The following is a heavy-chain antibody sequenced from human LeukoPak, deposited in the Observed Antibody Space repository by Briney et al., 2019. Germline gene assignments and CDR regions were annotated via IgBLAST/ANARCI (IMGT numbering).Heavy chain of an antibody. J-gene: IGHJ6*02. CDR3: ARGDSGWTPGGYYYGMDV. V-gene: IGHV4-39*07. CDR2: IYYSGST. CDR1: GGSISSSSYY. Sequence: SETLSLTCTVSGGSISSSSYYWGWIRQPPGKGLEWIGSIYYSGSTYYNPSLKSRVTISVDTSKNQFSLKLSSVTAADTAVYYCARGDSGWTPGGYYYGMDVWGQGTTVTVSS. D-gene: IGHD6-19*01.